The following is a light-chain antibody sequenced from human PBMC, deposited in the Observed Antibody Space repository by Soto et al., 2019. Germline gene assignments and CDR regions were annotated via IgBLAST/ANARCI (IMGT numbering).Light chain of an antibody. CDR3: SSYAGSNNPDV. J-gene: IGLJ1*01. Sequence: QSALTQPPSVSGSPGQSVTISCTGTSTDFVSYNRVSWYQQPPGTAPKLIIYEASNRPSGVPGRFSGSKSGNTASLTISGLQAADEADYYCSSYAGSNNPDVFGTGTKLTVL. CDR1: STDFVSYNR. V-gene: IGLV2-18*02. CDR2: EAS.